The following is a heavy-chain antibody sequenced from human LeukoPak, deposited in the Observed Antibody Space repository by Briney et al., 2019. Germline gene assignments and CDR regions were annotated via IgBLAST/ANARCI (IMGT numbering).Heavy chain of an antibody. D-gene: IGHD6-13*01. Sequence: GGSLRLSCEVSGFTFSDYWMNWVRQAPGKGLEWVASIKQDGSDKSYVDSVKGRFTISRDNAKNSLYLQLSSLRVEDTAVYYCARDGTAPGLYFDSWGQGTLVTVSS. CDR1: GFTFSDYW. CDR3: ARDGTAPGLYFDS. CDR2: IKQDGSDK. V-gene: IGHV3-7*01. J-gene: IGHJ4*01.